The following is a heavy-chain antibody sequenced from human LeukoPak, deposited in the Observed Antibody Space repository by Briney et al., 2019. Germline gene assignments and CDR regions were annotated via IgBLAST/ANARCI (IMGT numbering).Heavy chain of an antibody. J-gene: IGHJ4*02. CDR1: GGYISSSNW. D-gene: IGHD3-9*01. CDR3: ARYVLRYFFDY. V-gene: IGHV4-4*02. Sequence: SETLSLTCAVSGGYISSSNWWSWVRQPPGKGLKWIGEIYHSGSTNYNPSLKSRVTISVDKSKNQFSLKLSSVTAADTAVYYCARYVLRYFFDYWGQGTLVTVSS. CDR2: IYHSGST.